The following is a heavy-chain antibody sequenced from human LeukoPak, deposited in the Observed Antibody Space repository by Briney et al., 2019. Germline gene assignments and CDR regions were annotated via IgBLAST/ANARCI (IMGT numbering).Heavy chain of an antibody. CDR1: GYTFTNYY. CDR2: ISPSGGST. D-gene: IGHD2-2*01. J-gene: IGHJ4*02. CDR3: ARAIKPASPGSGPGY. Sequence: ASVKVSCKASGYTFTNYYMHWVRQAPGQGLEWMGIISPSGGSTSYAQKFQGRVTMTRDMSTSTVYMELSSLRSEDTAVYYCARAIKPASPGSGPGYWGQGTLVTVSS. V-gene: IGHV1-46*01.